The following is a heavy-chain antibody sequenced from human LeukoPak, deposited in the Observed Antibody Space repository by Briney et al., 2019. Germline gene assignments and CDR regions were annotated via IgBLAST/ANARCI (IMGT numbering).Heavy chain of an antibody. Sequence: SETLSLTCTVSGGSISSYYWSWIRQPPGKGLEWIGYIYYSGSTNYNPSLKSRVTISVDTSKNQFSLKLSSVTAADTAVYYCARGSRAITFGGVINYWGQGTLVTVSS. CDR1: GGSISSYY. J-gene: IGHJ4*02. CDR3: ARGSRAITFGGVINY. D-gene: IGHD3-16*02. CDR2: IYYSGST. V-gene: IGHV4-59*12.